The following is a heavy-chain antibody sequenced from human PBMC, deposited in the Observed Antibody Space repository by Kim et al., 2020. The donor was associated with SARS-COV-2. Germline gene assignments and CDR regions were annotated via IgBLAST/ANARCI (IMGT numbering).Heavy chain of an antibody. CDR3: TVTRGGRRLPFDY. J-gene: IGHJ4*02. CDR2: IRSKAYGGTI. V-gene: IGHV3-49*03. CDR1: GFTFGDYA. Sequence: GGSLRLSCTASGFTFGDYAMSWFRQAPGKGLEWVGFIRSKAYGGTIEYAASVKGRFTISRDDSKSIAYLQMNSLKTEDTAVYYCTVTRGGRRLPFDYWGQGTLVTVSS. D-gene: IGHD2-15*01.